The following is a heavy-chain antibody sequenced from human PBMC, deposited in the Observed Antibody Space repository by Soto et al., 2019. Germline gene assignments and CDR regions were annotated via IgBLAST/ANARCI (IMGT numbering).Heavy chain of an antibody. J-gene: IGHJ1*01. CDR2: TRSKAYGGTT. CDR3: TRAASLLRFSPTEYFQH. V-gene: IGHV3-49*03. CDR1: GFTFGDYA. Sequence: EVQLVESGGGLEQPGRSLRLSCTTSGFTFGDYAMSWFRQAPGKGLEWVGFTRSKAYGGTTEYAASVKGRFIISRDDSEGIAYLQMNSLKTEDTAVYYCTRAASLLRFSPTEYFQHWGQGTLVTVSS. D-gene: IGHD3-3*01.